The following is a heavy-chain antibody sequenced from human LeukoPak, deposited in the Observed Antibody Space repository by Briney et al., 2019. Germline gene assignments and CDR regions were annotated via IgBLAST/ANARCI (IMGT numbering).Heavy chain of an antibody. CDR1: GGSISSSSYY. J-gene: IGHJ4*02. CDR3: ARGRIVGATEALDY. CDR2: IYYSGST. V-gene: IGHV4-39*07. Sequence: SETLSLTCIVSGGSISSSSYYWGWIRQPPGTGLEWIGSIYYSGSTYYNPSLKSRVTISVDTSKNQFSLKLSSVTAADTAVYYCARGRIVGATEALDYWGQGTLVTVSS. D-gene: IGHD1-26*01.